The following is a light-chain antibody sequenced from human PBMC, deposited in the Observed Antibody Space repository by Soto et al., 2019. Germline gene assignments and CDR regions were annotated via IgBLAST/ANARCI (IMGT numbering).Light chain of an antibody. CDR3: QQYNNWPPLT. CDR1: QSVSSK. CDR2: GAS. V-gene: IGKV3-15*01. Sequence: EILMTQSPATLSVSPGERATLSCGASQSVSSKLAWYQQKPGQAPRLLIYGASTRATGIPASFSGSGSGTEFTLTISSLQSEDFAVYYCQQYNNWPPLTFGGGTKVDIK. J-gene: IGKJ4*01.